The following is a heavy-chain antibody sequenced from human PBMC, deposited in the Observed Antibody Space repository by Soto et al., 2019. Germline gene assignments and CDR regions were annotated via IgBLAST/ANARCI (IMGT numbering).Heavy chain of an antibody. CDR1: GVTFKTHW. D-gene: IGHD2-21*02. J-gene: IGHJ6*02. Sequence: EVRLVESGGGLVQPGGSLSLSCAASGVTFKTHWMNWVRQVPGKGLVWVSRIKSDGSSTSYADSVKGRFTISRDNAKNTLYLQMNSLRAEDTAVYYCARSGGDYLYYYAMDVWGQGTTVTVSS. CDR3: ARSGGDYLYYYAMDV. CDR2: IKSDGSST. V-gene: IGHV3-74*01.